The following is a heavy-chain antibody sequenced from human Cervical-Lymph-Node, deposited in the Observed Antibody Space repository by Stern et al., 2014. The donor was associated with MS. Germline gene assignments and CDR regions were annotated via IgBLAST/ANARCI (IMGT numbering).Heavy chain of an antibody. Sequence: ESGPTLVKPTQTLTLTCTFSGFSLSTDGMGVGWIRQPPGKALEWLALIYWDDDKRYSPSLKSRLTITKDTSKNQVVLTMTNMDPVDTGTYYCAHTDYPHASYYFDYWGQGTLVTVSS. CDR1: GFSLSTDGMG. J-gene: IGHJ4*02. CDR2: IYWDDDK. V-gene: IGHV2-5*02. CDR3: AHTDYPHASYYFDY. D-gene: IGHD4/OR15-4a*01.